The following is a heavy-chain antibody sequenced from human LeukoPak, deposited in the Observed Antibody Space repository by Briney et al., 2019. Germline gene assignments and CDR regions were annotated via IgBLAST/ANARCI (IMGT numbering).Heavy chain of an antibody. CDR2: IRSDSSNQ. CDR3: AKVPLSSSGWDWEYYFDH. V-gene: IGHV3-30*02. D-gene: IGHD6-19*01. J-gene: IGHJ4*02. Sequence: GGSLRLSCTASAFRFSSYGMHWVRQAPGKGPEWMAFIRSDSSNQYYADSVKGRFTISRDNSKNTLFLEMNSLRAEDTAVYYCAKVPLSSSGWDWEYYFDHWGQGTLVTVSS. CDR1: AFRFSSYG.